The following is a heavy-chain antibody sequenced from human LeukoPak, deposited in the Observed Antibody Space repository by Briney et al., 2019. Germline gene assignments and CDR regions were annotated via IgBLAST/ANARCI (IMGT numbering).Heavy chain of an antibody. CDR3: ARRLRRSSSGWFSA. D-gene: IGHD6-19*01. J-gene: IGHJ5*02. Sequence: SETLSLTCTVSGGSISSSSYYWGRIRQPPGKGLEWIGSIYYSGSTYYNPSLKSRVTRSVDTSKNQFSLKLSSVTAADTAVYYCARRLRRSSSGWFSAWGQGTLVTVSS. CDR2: IYYSGST. CDR1: GGSISSSSYY. V-gene: IGHV4-39*07.